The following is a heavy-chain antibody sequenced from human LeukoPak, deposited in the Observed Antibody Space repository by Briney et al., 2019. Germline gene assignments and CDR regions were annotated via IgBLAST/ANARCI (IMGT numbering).Heavy chain of an antibody. Sequence: SETLSLTCTVSGGSISSSSYYWGWIRQPPGKGLEWIGSIYYSGSTYYNPSLKSRVTISVDTSKNQFSLKLSSVTAADTAVYYCARGFITMVRGVIIPDAFDIWGQGTMVTVSS. J-gene: IGHJ3*02. CDR2: IYYSGST. V-gene: IGHV4-39*07. D-gene: IGHD3-10*01. CDR3: ARGFITMVRGVIIPDAFDI. CDR1: GGSISSSSYY.